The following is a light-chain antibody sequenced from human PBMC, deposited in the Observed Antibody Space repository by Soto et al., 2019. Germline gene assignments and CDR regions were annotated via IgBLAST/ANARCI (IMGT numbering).Light chain of an antibody. CDR1: SSDVGGYTY. J-gene: IGLJ2*01. CDR3: SSYGGSNNYVV. V-gene: IGLV2-8*01. CDR2: EVS. Sequence: QSALTQSPSASGSPGQSVTISCTGTSSDVGGYTYVSWYQQHPGKAPKLMIYEVSKRPSGVPDRLSGSKSGNTASLTVSGLQAEDEADYYCSSYGGSNNYVVFGGGTKVTVL.